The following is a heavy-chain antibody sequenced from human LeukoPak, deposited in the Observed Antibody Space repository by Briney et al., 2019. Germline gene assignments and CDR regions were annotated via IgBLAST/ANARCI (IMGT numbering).Heavy chain of an antibody. J-gene: IGHJ4*02. CDR3: ARSGAATVVTLFDY. V-gene: IGHV5-10-1*01. Sequence: GESLRISCRVSGYRFSSYWISWVRQMPGKGLEWMGRIDPSDSYTHYNPSFQGHVSISADKSISTAYLQWSSLKASDTAMYYCARSGAATVVTLFDYWGQGTLVTVSS. CDR2: IDPSDSYT. CDR1: GYRFSSYW. D-gene: IGHD4-23*01.